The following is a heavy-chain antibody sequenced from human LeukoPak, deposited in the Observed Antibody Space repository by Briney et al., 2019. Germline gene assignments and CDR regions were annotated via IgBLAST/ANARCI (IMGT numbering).Heavy chain of an antibody. CDR1: GGSISSGGYY. CDR3: AREVRRSLSGYYYGFDP. Sequence: SETLSLTCTVSGGSISSGGYYWSWIRQHPGKGLEWIGYIYYSGSTCYNPSLKSRVTISVDTSKNQFSLKLSSVTAADTAVYYCAREVRRSLSGYYYGFDPWGQGTLVTVSS. V-gene: IGHV4-31*03. D-gene: IGHD3-9*01. CDR2: IYYSGST. J-gene: IGHJ5*02.